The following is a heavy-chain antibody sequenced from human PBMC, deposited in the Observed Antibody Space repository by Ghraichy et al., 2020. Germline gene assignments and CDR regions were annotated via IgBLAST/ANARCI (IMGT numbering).Heavy chain of an antibody. CDR2: IKQDGSEK. CDR3: AREAMIAHDYFDY. CDR1: GFTFSSYW. J-gene: IGHJ4*02. D-gene: IGHD3-22*01. Sequence: LSLTCAASGFTFSSYWMSWVRQAPGKGLEWVANIKQDGSEKYYVDSVKGRFTISRDNAKNSLYLQMNSLRAEDTAVYYCAREAMIAHDYFDYWGQGTLVTVSS. V-gene: IGHV3-7*01.